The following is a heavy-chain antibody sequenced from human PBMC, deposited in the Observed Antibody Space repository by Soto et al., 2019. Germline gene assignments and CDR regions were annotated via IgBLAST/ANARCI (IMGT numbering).Heavy chain of an antibody. J-gene: IGHJ4*02. CDR3: AKARYYDFWSGYYEY. V-gene: IGHV3-23*01. Sequence: GGSLRLSCAASGFTFSSYGMHWVRQAPGKGLEWVSAISGSGGSTYYADSVKGRFTISRDNSKNTLYLQMNSLRAEDTAVYYCAKARYYDFWSGYYEYWGQATLVTVSS. CDR2: ISGSGGST. CDR1: GFTFSSYG. D-gene: IGHD3-3*01.